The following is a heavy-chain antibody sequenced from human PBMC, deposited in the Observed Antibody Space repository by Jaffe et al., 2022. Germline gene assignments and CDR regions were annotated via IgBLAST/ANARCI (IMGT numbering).Heavy chain of an antibody. CDR3: AKDIGYDFWSGYEGWGWFDP. CDR1: GFTFDDYA. D-gene: IGHD3-3*01. Sequence: EVQLVESGGGLVQPGRSLRLSCAASGFTFDDYAMHWVRQAPGKGLEWVSGISWNSGSIGYADSVKGRFTISRDNAKNSLYLQMNSLRAEDTALYYCAKDIGYDFWSGYEGWGWFDPWGQGTLVTVSS. J-gene: IGHJ5*02. CDR2: ISWNSGSI. V-gene: IGHV3-9*01.